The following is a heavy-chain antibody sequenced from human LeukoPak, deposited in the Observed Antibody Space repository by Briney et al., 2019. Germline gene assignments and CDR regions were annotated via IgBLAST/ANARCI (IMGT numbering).Heavy chain of an antibody. CDR3: ARQMWACSTSCYPYYFDY. J-gene: IGHJ4*02. Sequence: PSETLSLTCAVYGGSFSGYYWSWIRQPPGKGLEWIGEINHSGSTNYNPSLKSRVTISVDTSKNQFSLKLSSVTAADTAVYYCARQMWACSTSCYPYYFDYWGQGTLVTVSS. V-gene: IGHV4-34*01. CDR1: GGSFSGYY. D-gene: IGHD2-2*01. CDR2: INHSGST.